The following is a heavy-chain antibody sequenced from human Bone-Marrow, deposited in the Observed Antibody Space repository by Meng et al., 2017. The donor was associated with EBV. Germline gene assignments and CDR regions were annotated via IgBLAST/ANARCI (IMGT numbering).Heavy chain of an antibody. J-gene: IGHJ4*02. CDR1: GYTLTELS. CDR2: FDPEDGET. CDR3: ATGTYYDILTGYYLDY. Sequence: QVRMVQSGAEVKKPGASVKVSCKVSGYTLTELSMHWVRQAPGKGLEWMGGFDPEDGETIYAQKFQGRVTMTEDTSTDTAYMELSSLRSEDTAVYYCATGTYYDILTGYYLDYWGQGTLVTVSS. D-gene: IGHD3-9*01. V-gene: IGHV1-24*01.